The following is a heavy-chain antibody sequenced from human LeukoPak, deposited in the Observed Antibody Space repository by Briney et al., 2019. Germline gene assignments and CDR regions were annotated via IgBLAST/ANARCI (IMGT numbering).Heavy chain of an antibody. Sequence: GGSLRLSCAASGFTFSSYAMSWVRQAPGKGLEWVSAITGSGDKTYYVDSLKGRFIISRDNSKNTLYLQMNSLRAEDTAVYYCARRAGAYSHPYDYWGQGTLVTVSS. V-gene: IGHV3-23*01. CDR3: ARRAGAYSHPYDY. CDR2: ITGSGDKT. J-gene: IGHJ4*02. D-gene: IGHD4/OR15-4a*01. CDR1: GFTFSSYA.